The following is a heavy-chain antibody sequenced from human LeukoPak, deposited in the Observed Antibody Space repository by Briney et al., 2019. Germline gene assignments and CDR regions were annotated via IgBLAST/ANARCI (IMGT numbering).Heavy chain of an antibody. CDR1: GFTFSSYA. J-gene: IGHJ4*02. CDR2: IIGSGGST. CDR3: AKGGSSSGWYDVEYYFDY. Sequence: GGSLRLSCAASGFTFSSYAMSWVRQAPGKGLDWVSAIIGSGGSTYYADSVKGRFTISRDNSKNTLYLQMNSLRAEDTAVYYCAKGGSSSGWYDVEYYFDYWGQGTLVTVSS. D-gene: IGHD6-19*01. V-gene: IGHV3-23*01.